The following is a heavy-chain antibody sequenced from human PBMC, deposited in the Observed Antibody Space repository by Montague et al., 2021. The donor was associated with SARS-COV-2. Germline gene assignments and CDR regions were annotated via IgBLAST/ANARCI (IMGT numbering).Heavy chain of an antibody. D-gene: IGHD3-16*01. Sequence: ETLSLTCTVSGGSISSSSYYWGWIRQPPGKGLEWIGSIYYSGSTYYNPSLKSRVIISVDTSKNQFSLKLSSVTAADTAVYYCARGMTTFYYYYGMDVWGQGTTVTVSS. CDR3: ARGMTTFYYYYGMDV. V-gene: IGHV4-39*01. CDR2: IYYSGST. CDR1: GGSISSSSYY. J-gene: IGHJ6*02.